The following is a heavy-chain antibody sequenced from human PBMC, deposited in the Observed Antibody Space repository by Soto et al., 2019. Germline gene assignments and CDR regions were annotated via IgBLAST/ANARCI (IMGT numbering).Heavy chain of an antibody. CDR3: ASEGRSSSHQDYYYYGMDV. J-gene: IGHJ6*01. CDR1: GYPFTGYY. D-gene: IGHD6-13*01. Sequence: GGSVEVSFKASGYPFTGYYMHWVRQAPGQGLEWMGWINPNSGGTNYARKFQGRVTMTRDTSISTAYMELSRLRSDDTAVYYCASEGRSSSHQDYYYYGMDVWGQGTTVTVSS. V-gene: IGHV1-2*02. CDR2: INPNSGGT.